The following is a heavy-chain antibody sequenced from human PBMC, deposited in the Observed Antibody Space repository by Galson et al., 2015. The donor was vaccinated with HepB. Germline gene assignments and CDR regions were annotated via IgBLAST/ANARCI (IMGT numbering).Heavy chain of an antibody. CDR3: ARGDTAMVLYYYYYGMDV. J-gene: IGHJ6*02. V-gene: IGHV3-64*01. D-gene: IGHD5-18*01. CDR2: ISSNGGST. Sequence: SLRLSCAASGFTFSSYAMHWVRQAPGKGLEYVSAISSNGGSTYYANSVKGRFTISRDNSKNTLYLQMGSLRAEDMAVYYCARGDTAMVLYYYYYGMDVWGQGTTVTVSS. CDR1: GFTFSSYA.